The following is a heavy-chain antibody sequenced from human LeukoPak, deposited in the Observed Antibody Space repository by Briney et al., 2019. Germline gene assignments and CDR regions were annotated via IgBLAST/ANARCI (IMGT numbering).Heavy chain of an antibody. D-gene: IGHD6-13*01. V-gene: IGHV4-39*07. CDR2: IHYGGRT. CDR1: SGSISSSSYY. Sequence: SETLSLTCTVSSGSISSSSYYWGWIRQPPGKGLEWIGNIHYGGRTNYNPSLKSRVTISVDTSKNQFSLKLSSVTAADTAVYYCARDLAAAGIKYYYYYMDVWGKGTTVTISS. CDR3: ARDLAAAGIKYYYYYMDV. J-gene: IGHJ6*03.